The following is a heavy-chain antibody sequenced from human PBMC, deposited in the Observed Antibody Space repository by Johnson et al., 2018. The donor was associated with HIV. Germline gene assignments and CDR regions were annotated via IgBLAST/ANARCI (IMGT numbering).Heavy chain of an antibody. CDR3: ARGPTRFAAFDI. CDR1: GFTFSDYY. CDR2: ISSSGSTI. Sequence: QVQLVESGGGLVKPGGSLRLSCAASGFTFSDYYMSWVRQATGKGLEWVSYISSSGSTIYYADSVEGRFTISRDSAKNSLYLQMNSLRAEDTAVYYCARGPTRFAAFDIWGQGTMVTVSS. V-gene: IGHV3-11*01. J-gene: IGHJ3*02. D-gene: IGHD3-10*01.